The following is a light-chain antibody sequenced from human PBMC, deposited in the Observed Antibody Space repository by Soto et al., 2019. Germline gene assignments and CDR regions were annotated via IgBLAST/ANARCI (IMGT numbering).Light chain of an antibody. J-gene: IGLJ1*01. CDR2: EVS. V-gene: IGLV2-14*01. Sequence: QSVLTQPASVSGSPGQSITISCTGSSSDVGGYNYVSWYQHHPGKAPKVMIYEVSNRPSGVSNRFSGSKSGNTASLTISGLLAEDEADYYCSSYTSSSALDVFGTGTKVTVL. CDR3: SSYTSSSALDV. CDR1: SSDVGGYNY.